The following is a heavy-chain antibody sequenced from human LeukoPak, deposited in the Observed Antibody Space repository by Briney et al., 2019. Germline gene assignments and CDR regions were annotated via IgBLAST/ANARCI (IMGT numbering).Heavy chain of an antibody. D-gene: IGHD6-19*01. CDR2: ISSSSSTI. CDR3: AVNLYSSGWYSDY. V-gene: IGHV3-48*04. CDR1: GFTFSSYS. Sequence: GGSLRLSCAASGFTFSSYSMNWVRQAPGKGLEWVSYISSSSSTIYYADSVKGRFTISRDNAKNSLYLQMNSLRAEDTAVYYCAVNLYSSGWYSDYWGQGTLVTVSS. J-gene: IGHJ4*02.